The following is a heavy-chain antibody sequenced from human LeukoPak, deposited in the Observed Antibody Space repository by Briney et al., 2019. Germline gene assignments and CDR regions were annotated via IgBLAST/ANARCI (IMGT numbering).Heavy chain of an antibody. D-gene: IGHD3-10*01. J-gene: IGHJ4*02. CDR1: GFTFGDYA. Sequence: GRSLRLSCTASGFTFGDYAMSWVRQAPGKGLEWVGFIRSKAYGATTEYAASVKGRFTISRDDSKTIAYLQMNSLKTEDTAVYYYARDHLWYERYFDYWGQGTLVTVSS. CDR3: ARDHLWYERYFDY. V-gene: IGHV3-49*04. CDR2: IRSKAYGATT.